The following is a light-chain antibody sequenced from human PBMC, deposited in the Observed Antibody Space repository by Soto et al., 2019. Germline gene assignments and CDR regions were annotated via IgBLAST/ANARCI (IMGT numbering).Light chain of an antibody. J-gene: IGKJ1*01. CDR3: QKYSSSLWK. V-gene: IGKV1-27*01. Sequence: DIQMTQSPSSLSASVGDRVTITCRASQGISNYLAWYQQKPGKVPKLLIYAASALQSGVPSRFSGSGSGTDLPHTISSLQPEDVAIYYCQKYSSSLWKFGQGLKVEIK. CDR2: AAS. CDR1: QGISNY.